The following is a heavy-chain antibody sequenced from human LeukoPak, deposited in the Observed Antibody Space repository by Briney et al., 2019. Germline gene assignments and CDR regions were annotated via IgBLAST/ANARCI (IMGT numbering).Heavy chain of an antibody. CDR2: INHSGST. Sequence: SETLSLTCAVYGGSFSGYYWSWIRQPPGKGLEWIGEINHSGSTNYNPSLKSRVTISADTSKNQFSLKLSSVTAADTAVYYCARGGWGSSVHFDTWGQGALVTVSS. V-gene: IGHV4-34*01. CDR3: ARGGWGSSVHFDT. CDR1: GGSFSGYY. D-gene: IGHD3-10*01. J-gene: IGHJ4*02.